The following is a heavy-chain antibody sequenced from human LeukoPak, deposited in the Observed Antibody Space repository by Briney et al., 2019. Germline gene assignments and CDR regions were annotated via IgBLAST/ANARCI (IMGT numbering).Heavy chain of an antibody. CDR3: ARGGARYLDN. D-gene: IGHD3-9*01. Sequence: SGGSLRLSCVASGFDFTSYTMSWVRQAPGKGLEWVAKVKEDGSDIYYVDSVKGRFTICRDNAKNSLCLQMSSLRAEDTAVYYCARGGARYLDNWGQGTLVTVSS. V-gene: IGHV3-7*01. J-gene: IGHJ4*02. CDR1: GFDFTSYT. CDR2: VKEDGSDI.